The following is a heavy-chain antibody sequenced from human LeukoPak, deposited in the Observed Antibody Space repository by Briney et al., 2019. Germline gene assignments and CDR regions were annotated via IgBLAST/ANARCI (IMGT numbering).Heavy chain of an antibody. CDR2: IWYDGSNK. V-gene: IGHV3-30*02. CDR1: GFTFSSYG. Sequence: GGSLRLSCAASGFTFSSYGIHWVRQAPGKGLEWVAVIWYDGSNKYYADSLKGRFTISRDNSKNTVYLQMSSLSAEDTAVYYCAKGLTGYISGWYLGYWGQGTQVTVSS. CDR3: AKGLTGYISGWYLGY. D-gene: IGHD6-19*01. J-gene: IGHJ4*02.